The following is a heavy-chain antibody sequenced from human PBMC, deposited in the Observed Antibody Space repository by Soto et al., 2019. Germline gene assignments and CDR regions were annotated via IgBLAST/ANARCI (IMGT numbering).Heavy chain of an antibody. D-gene: IGHD6-19*01. J-gene: IGHJ4*02. CDR2: IYGGGTT. Sequence: PGGSLRLSCAASGFAVSSKYMTWVRQAPGKGLEWVSVIYGGGTTYYADSVKGRFTISRDTSKNTLYLQMNSLRAEDTAVYYCVQTTGWPGFDFWGQETLVTVSS. CDR3: VQTTGWPGFDF. CDR1: GFAVSSKY. V-gene: IGHV3-53*01.